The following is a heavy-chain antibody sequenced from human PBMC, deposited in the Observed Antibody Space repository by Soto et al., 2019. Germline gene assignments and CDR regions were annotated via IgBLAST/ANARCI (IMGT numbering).Heavy chain of an antibody. CDR1: GFTFSTYW. CDR2: INSDASHT. CDR3: VRVVYCITPSCCGKWFDP. V-gene: IGHV3-74*01. J-gene: IGHJ5*02. Sequence: EVQLVESGGGLVQPGGSLRLSCAASGFTFSTYWMHWIRQVPGKGLEWVSRINSDASHTYYADSVKGRFTISRDSDKNTLRIEMNSLRDEETGVYYCVRVVYCITPSCCGKWFDPWGQGTVVTVCS. D-gene: IGHD2-2*01.